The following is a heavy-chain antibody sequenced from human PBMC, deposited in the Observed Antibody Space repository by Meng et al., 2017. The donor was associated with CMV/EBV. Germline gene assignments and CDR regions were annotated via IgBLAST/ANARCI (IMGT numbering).Heavy chain of an antibody. CDR2: INHSGST. J-gene: IGHJ5*02. CDR1: GGSFSGYY. CDR3: ARGGNWFDP. Sequence: QVRLQQWGAGLWRPLETLSLTGAVYGGSFSGYYWSWIRQPPGKGLEWIGEINHSGSTNYNPSLKSRVTISVDTSKNQFSLKLSSVTAAETAVYYCARGGNWFDPWGQGPLVTVS. V-gene: IGHV4-34*01.